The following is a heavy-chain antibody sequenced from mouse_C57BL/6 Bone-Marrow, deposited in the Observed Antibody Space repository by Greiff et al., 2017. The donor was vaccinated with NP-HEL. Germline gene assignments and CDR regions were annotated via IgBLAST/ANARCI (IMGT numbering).Heavy chain of an antibody. Sequence: QVQLQQPGAELVMPGASVKLSCKASGYTFTSYWMHWVKQRPGQGLGWIGEIDPSDSYTNYNQKFKGKSTLTVDKSSSTAYMQLSSLTSEDSAVYYCARDGSSYGFAYWGQGTLVTVSA. D-gene: IGHD1-1*01. CDR3: ARDGSSYGFAY. J-gene: IGHJ3*01. CDR2: IDPSDSYT. V-gene: IGHV1-69*01. CDR1: GYTFTSYW.